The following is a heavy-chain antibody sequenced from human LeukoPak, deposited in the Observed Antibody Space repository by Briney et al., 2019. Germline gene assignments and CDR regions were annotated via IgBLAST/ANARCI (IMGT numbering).Heavy chain of an antibody. CDR3: TRHRYSSSWYRGYFDY. CDR1: GFTFGDYA. D-gene: IGHD6-13*01. J-gene: IGHJ4*02. V-gene: IGHV3-49*03. Sequence: GGSLRLSCTASGFTFGDYAMSWFRQAPGKGLEWVGFIRSKAYGGTTEYAASVKGRFTISRDDSKSLAYLQMNSLKTEDTAVYYCTRHRYSSSWYRGYFDYWGQGTLVTVSS. CDR2: IRSKAYGGTT.